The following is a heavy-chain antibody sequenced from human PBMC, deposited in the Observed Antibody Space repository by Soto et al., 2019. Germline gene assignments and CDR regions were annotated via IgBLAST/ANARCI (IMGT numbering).Heavy chain of an antibody. V-gene: IGHV3-30*18. CDR2: LSHDGSNK. CDR1: GFTLSSHG. D-gene: IGHD2-2*02. J-gene: IGHJ4*02. Sequence: QVQLVESGGGVVQPGRSLRLSCAASGFTLSSHGMHWVRQAPGKGLEWVAVLSHDGSNKFYAVSVEGRFTISRDDSKNTLYLQMNSRRAEDTAMYYCAKENTFADYWGQGTLVTVSP. CDR3: AKENTFADY.